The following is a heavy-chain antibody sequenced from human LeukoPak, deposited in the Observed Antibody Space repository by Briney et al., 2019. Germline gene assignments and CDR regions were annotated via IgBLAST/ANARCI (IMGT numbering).Heavy chain of an antibody. Sequence: GGSLRLSCAASGFTFSSYSMNWVRQAPGKGLEWVSSISSSSSYIYYADSVKGRFTISRDNAKNSLYLQMNSLRAEDTAVYYCARVGGSYWGWFDPWGQGTLVTVSS. CDR2: ISSSSSYI. V-gene: IGHV3-21*01. J-gene: IGHJ5*02. CDR1: GFTFSSYS. CDR3: ARVGGSYWGWFDP. D-gene: IGHD1-26*01.